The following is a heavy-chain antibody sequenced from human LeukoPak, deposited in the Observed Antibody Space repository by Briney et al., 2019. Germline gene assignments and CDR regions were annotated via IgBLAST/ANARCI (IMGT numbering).Heavy chain of an antibody. CDR2: IRYDGSNK. Sequence: EGSLRLSCAASGFTFSSYGMHWVRQAPGKGLEWVAFIRYDGSNKYYADSVKGRFTISRDNSKNTLYLQMNSLRAEDTAVYYCAKDLYYDILTGPFDYWGQGTLVTVSS. CDR3: AKDLYYDILTGPFDY. V-gene: IGHV3-30*02. D-gene: IGHD3-9*01. CDR1: GFTFSSYG. J-gene: IGHJ4*02.